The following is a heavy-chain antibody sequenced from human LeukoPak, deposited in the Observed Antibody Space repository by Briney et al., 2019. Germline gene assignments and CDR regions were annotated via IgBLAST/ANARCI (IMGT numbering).Heavy chain of an antibody. CDR2: INHNGGT. V-gene: IGHV4-34*01. CDR3: ARARTSSSYSGGWYDP. J-gene: IGHJ5*02. Sequence: SETLSLTCAVYGGTLSGYYWIWIRQPPGKGLEWIGEINHNGGTNSNPSLKSLLTISVDTSKNQFSLNLSSVTAADTAVYYCARARTSSSYSGGWYDPWGQGTLVTVSS. CDR1: GGTLSGYY. D-gene: IGHD6-13*01.